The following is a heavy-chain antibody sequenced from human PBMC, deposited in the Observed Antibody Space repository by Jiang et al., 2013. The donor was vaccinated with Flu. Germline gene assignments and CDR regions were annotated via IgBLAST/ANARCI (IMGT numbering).Heavy chain of an antibody. D-gene: IGHD1-26*01. CDR1: GDSVSSNSTT. J-gene: IGHJ5*02. CDR2: IYYRFKWYN. V-gene: IGHV6-1*01. Sequence: ISGDSVSSNSTTWNWIRQSPSGGLEWLGGIYYRFKWYNDYAASVRSRLTIYPDTSKNQLSLQLNSMTPEDTAVYYCVRGYLPTDWFDPWGQGTLVTVSS. CDR3: VRGYLPTDWFDP.